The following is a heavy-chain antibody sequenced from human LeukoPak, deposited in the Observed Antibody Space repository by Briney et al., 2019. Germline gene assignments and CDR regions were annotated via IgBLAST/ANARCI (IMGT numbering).Heavy chain of an antibody. D-gene: IGHD1-1*01. CDR3: ASLSGTPSYYYYGMDV. CDR2: IIPILGIA. CDR1: GGTFSSYA. J-gene: IGHJ6*02. Sequence: ASVKVSCKASGGTFSSYAISWVRQALGQGLEWMGRIIPILGIANYAQKFQGRVTITADKSTSTAYMELSSLRSEDTAVYYCASLSGTPSYYYYGMDVWGQGTTVTVSS. V-gene: IGHV1-69*04.